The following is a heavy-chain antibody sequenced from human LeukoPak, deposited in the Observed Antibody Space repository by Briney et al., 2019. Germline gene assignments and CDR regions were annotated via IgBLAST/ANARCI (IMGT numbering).Heavy chain of an antibody. J-gene: IGHJ5*02. CDR2: IYYSGST. D-gene: IGHD1-26*01. Sequence: SETLSLTCTVSGGSISSGDYYWSWIRQPPGKGLEWMGYIYYSGSTYYNPSLKSRVTISVDTSKNQFSLKLSSVTAADTAVYYCARGSGSYLNWFDPWGQGTLVTVSS. V-gene: IGHV4-30-4*01. CDR3: ARGSGSYLNWFDP. CDR1: GGSISSGDYY.